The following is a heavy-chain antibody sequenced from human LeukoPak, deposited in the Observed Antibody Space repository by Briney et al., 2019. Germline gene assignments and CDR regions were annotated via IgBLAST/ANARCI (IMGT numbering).Heavy chain of an antibody. CDR3: ARKLRYFDWLSDYRYYFDY. V-gene: IGHV3-21*01. Sequence: GGSLRLSCAASGFTFSSYRMNWVRQAPGKGLEWVSSISSSSSYIYYADSVKGRFTISRDNAKNSLYLQMNSLRAEDTAVYYCARKLRYFDWLSDYRYYFDYWGQGTLVTVSS. D-gene: IGHD3-9*01. CDR2: ISSSSSYI. J-gene: IGHJ4*02. CDR1: GFTFSSYR.